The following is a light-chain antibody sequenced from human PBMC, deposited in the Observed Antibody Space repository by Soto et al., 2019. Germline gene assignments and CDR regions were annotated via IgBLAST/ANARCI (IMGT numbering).Light chain of an antibody. V-gene: IGKV3-11*01. CDR1: QSLSRH. CDR2: NTS. J-gene: IGKJ4*01. CDR3: QQRGDWPPT. Sequence: EIVLTQSPATLSLSPGERATLSCRASQSLSRHLASYQQIPGQAPRLLIYNTSNRATGIPARFSGSGSGTDFTLTISSLEPEDFAVYYCQQRGDWPPTFGGGTKVEIK.